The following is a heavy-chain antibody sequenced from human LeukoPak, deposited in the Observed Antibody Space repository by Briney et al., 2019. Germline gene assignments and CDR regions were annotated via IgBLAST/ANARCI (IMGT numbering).Heavy chain of an antibody. CDR1: GFTFSSYE. D-gene: IGHD1-1*01. J-gene: IGHJ4*02. Sequence: GGSLRLSCAASGFTFSSYEMNWVRQAPGKGLERVSYISSSGDTIYYADSVKGRFTISRDNAKNSLYLQMNSLRAEDTAVYYCARGYSYFGFWGQGTLVTVSS. V-gene: IGHV3-48*03. CDR2: ISSSGDTI. CDR3: ARGYSYFGF.